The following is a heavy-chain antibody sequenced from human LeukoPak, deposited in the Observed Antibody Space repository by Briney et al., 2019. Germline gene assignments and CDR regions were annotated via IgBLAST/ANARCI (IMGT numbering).Heavy chain of an antibody. J-gene: IGHJ4*02. V-gene: IGHV3-33*01. CDR1: GFTFSSYG. Sequence: GRSLRLSCAASGFTFSSYGMHWVRQAPGKGLEWVAAIWYDGSNKYYADSVKGRFTISRDNSKNTLYLQMNSLRAEDTAVYYCARGRDFWSGYYWGYYFDYWGQGTLVTVSS. CDR3: ARGRDFWSGYYWGYYFDY. D-gene: IGHD3-3*01. CDR2: IWYDGSNK.